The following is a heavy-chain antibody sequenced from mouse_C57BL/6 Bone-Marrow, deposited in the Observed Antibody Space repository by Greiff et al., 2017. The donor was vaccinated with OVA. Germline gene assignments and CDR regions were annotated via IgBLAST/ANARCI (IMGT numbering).Heavy chain of an antibody. CDR3: ARRRYYYGSSDWYFDV. Sequence: QVQLQHPGAELVKPGASVKMSCKASGYTFTSYWITWVKQRPGQGLEWIGDIYPGSGSTNYNEKFKSKATLTVDTSSSTAYMQLSSLTSEDSAVYYCARRRYYYGSSDWYFDVWGTGTTVTVSS. J-gene: IGHJ1*03. V-gene: IGHV1-55*01. CDR1: GYTFTSYW. D-gene: IGHD1-1*01. CDR2: IYPGSGST.